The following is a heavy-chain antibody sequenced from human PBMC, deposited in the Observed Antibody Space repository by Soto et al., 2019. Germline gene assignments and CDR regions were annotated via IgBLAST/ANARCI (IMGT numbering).Heavy chain of an antibody. CDR1: GGSFSGYY. D-gene: IGHD4-17*01. CDR3: ARASTTAPFDY. V-gene: IGHV4-34*01. CDR2: INHSGST. Sequence: QVQLQQWGAGLLKPSETLSLTCAVYGGSFSGYYWSWISQPPGKGLEWIGEINHSGSTNYNPSLKSRVTISVDTSKNQFSLKLSSVTAADTAVYYCARASTTAPFDYWGQGTLVTVSS. J-gene: IGHJ4*02.